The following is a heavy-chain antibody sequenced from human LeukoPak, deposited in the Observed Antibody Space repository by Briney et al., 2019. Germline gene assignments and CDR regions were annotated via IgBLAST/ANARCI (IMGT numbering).Heavy chain of an antibody. J-gene: IGHJ4*02. CDR1: GGSISSSSHY. V-gene: IGHV4-31*03. D-gene: IGHD5-18*01. Sequence: PSETLSLTCTVSGGSISSSSHYWDWIRQHPGKGLEWIGYIYYSGSTYYNPSLKSRVTISVDTSKNQFSLKLSSVTAADTAVYYCARWSRRGYSYGYYFDYWGQGTLVTVSS. CDR2: IYYSGST. CDR3: ARWSRRGYSYGYYFDY.